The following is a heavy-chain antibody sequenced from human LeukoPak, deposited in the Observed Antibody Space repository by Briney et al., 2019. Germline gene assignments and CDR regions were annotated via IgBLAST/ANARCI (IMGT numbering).Heavy chain of an antibody. CDR3: ARPYYYDSRIDP. D-gene: IGHD3-22*01. J-gene: IGHJ5*02. CDR1: GGSISSGDYY. Sequence: SQTLSLTCTVSGGSISSGDYYWSWIRQPPGKGLEWNAYMYYSGSTYYNPSLKSRVTMSTDTSKNQLSLKLSSVTAADTAVYYCARPYYYDSRIDPWGQGILVTVSS. V-gene: IGHV4-30-4*01. CDR2: MYYSGST.